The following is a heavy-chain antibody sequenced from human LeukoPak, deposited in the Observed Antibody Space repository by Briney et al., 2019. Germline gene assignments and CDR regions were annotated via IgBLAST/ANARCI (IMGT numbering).Heavy chain of an antibody. D-gene: IGHD3-10*01. J-gene: IGHJ6*03. CDR3: ARDMVRGVIISYYYYYYYMDV. Sequence: PGGSLRLSCAASGFTFSSYAMSWVRQAPGKGLEWVSAISDSDGNTYYADSVKGRFTISRDNSKNTLYLQMNSLRAEDTAVYYCARDMVRGVIISYYYYYYYMDVWGKGTTVTVSS. CDR2: ISDSDGNT. CDR1: GFTFSSYA. V-gene: IGHV3-23*01.